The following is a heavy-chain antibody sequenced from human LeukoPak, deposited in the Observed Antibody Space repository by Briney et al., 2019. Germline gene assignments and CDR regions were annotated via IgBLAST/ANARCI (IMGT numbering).Heavy chain of an antibody. D-gene: IGHD6-6*01. CDR1: GGSISSYY. CDR3: ARESNLEYSSSRGLGR. V-gene: IGHV4-4*07. Sequence: PSETLSLTCTVSGGSISSYYWSWIRQPAGKGLEWIGRIYASGSTYYNPSLKSRVTMSVDTSKNQFSLRLTTVTAADTAVYYCARESNLEYSSSRGLGRWGQGTLVTVSS. CDR2: IYASGST. J-gene: IGHJ4*02.